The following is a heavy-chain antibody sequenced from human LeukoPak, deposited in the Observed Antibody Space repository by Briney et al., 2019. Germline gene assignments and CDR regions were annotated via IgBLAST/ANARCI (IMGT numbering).Heavy chain of an antibody. V-gene: IGHV3-23*01. CDR2: ISVSGGST. CDR3: TILNGRDDN. D-gene: IGHD2-15*01. CDR1: GFTFSSYA. Sequence: GGSLRLSCAASGFTFSSYAMSWVRQAPGKGLEWVSSISVSGGSTYYAAPVNGRFTISRDDSKNTVHLQMNGLKTEGTALYYCTILNGRDDNWGPGTLVSVSS. J-gene: IGHJ4*02.